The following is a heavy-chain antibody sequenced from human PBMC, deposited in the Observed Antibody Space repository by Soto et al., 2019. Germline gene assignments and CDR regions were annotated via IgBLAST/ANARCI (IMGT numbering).Heavy chain of an antibody. CDR1: GFTFGASA. Sequence: GSLRLSCAASGFTFGASALQWVRQASGKGLEWVSHIYSDGHTYYADSVKGRFTSSRDDSKNTVYLQMNRPRAEDTAVYYCAKETSLSGRYYGMDVWGQGTTVTVSS. D-gene: IGHD1-26*01. V-gene: IGHV3-66*01. J-gene: IGHJ6*02. CDR2: IYSDGHT. CDR3: AKETSLSGRYYGMDV.